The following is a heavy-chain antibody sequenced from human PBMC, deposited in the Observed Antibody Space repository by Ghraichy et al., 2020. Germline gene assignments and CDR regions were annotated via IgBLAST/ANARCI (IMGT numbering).Heavy chain of an antibody. D-gene: IGHD3-16*01. CDR3: ARELGGGFDY. CDR2: TRNKANSYTT. Sequence: LSLTCAASGFTFSDHYMDWVRQAPGKGLEWVGRTRNKANSYTTEYAASVKGRFTISRDDSKNSLYLQMNSLKTEDTAVYYCARELGGGFDYWGQETLVTVSS. J-gene: IGHJ4*02. CDR1: GFTFSDHY. V-gene: IGHV3-72*01.